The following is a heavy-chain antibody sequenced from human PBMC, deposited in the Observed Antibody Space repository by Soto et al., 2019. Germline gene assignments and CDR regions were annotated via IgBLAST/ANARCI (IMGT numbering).Heavy chain of an antibody. D-gene: IGHD2-21*01. Sequence: GGSLRVSCEVSGLTFSTAWMHWVRQAPGKGLVWVSSINRDGSATNYADSVKGRFTISRDGAGKTLYLQINSLRADDTAVYYCARAYIVVGPNIRVWCQWTTVSVSS. CDR1: GLTFSTAW. V-gene: IGHV3-74*01. J-gene: IGHJ6*02. CDR2: INRDGSAT. CDR3: ARAYIVVGPNIRV.